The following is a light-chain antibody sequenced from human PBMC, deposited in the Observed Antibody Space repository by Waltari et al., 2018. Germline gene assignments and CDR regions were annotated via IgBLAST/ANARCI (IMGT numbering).Light chain of an antibody. J-gene: IGKJ1*01. CDR2: DAS. Sequence: EIMLTQSPGTLSLSPGERATLSCRASQSISRPLAWYQQKTGQAPRLLIYDASTRATGIPDRFSGSGSGTDFSLTISRLEPEDSAVYYCQQYVSLPATFGQGTKVEIK. V-gene: IGKV3-20*01. CDR1: QSISRP. CDR3: QQYVSLPAT.